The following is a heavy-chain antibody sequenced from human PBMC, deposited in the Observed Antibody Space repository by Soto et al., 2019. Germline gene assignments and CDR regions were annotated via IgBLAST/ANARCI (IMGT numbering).Heavy chain of an antibody. V-gene: IGHV1-3*01. CDR3: GRSVVGATGEILYNAMDV. CDR2: INAANGDT. Sequence: QVQLVQSGAEVKKPGASVQVSCKASGYTFTSYALHWVHQARGERPEWMGWINAANGDTKYSKKFQGRVTITRDTSASTGYMELSSLRSEDTAVYYCGRSVVGATGEILYNAMDVWGQGTTVTVSS. D-gene: IGHD1-26*01. J-gene: IGHJ6*02. CDR1: GYTFTSYA.